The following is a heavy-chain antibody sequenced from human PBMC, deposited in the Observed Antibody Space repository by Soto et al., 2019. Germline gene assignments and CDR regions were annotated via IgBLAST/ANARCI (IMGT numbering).Heavy chain of an antibody. CDR1: GFTFYDYA. D-gene: IGHD3-10*01. Sequence: GGSLRLACAASGFTFYDYAMHWVRQVPGKGLEWVSGINWNSGSIGYADSVKGRFTISRDNAKTSLYLQMNSLRAEDTALYYCAKDRGSGSYAANYYYYGMDVWGQGT. J-gene: IGHJ6*02. CDR3: AKDRGSGSYAANYYYYGMDV. CDR2: INWNSGSI. V-gene: IGHV3-9*01.